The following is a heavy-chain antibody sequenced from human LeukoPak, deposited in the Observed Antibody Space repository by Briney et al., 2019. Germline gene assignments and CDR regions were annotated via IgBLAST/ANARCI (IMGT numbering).Heavy chain of an antibody. CDR2: INHSGST. CDR3: ARSPLPRYCSGGSCYSAFEDYYGMDV. CDR1: GGSFSGYY. Sequence: PSETLSLTCAVYGGSFSGYYWSWIRQPPGKGLEWIGEINHSGSTNYNPSLKSRVTMSVDTSKNQFSLKLSSVTAADTAVYYCARSPLPRYCSGGSCYSAFEDYYGMDVWGQGTTVTVSS. V-gene: IGHV4-34*01. J-gene: IGHJ6*02. D-gene: IGHD2-15*01.